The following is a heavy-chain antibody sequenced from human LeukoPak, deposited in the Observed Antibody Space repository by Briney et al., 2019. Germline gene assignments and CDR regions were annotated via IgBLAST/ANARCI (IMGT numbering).Heavy chain of an antibody. CDR1: GGSLSPYY. D-gene: IGHD6-19*01. CDR3: ARGFAKVLGIAVAGLNWFDP. J-gene: IGHJ5*02. Sequence: TSETLSLTCTVSGGSLSPYYWSWIRQSPGKGLEWIGYISYSGSTNSHPSLKSRVTISVDMSKPQFYLELSSVTAADTAVYYCARGFAKVLGIAVAGLNWFDPWGQGTLVTVSS. CDR2: ISYSGST. V-gene: IGHV4-59*01.